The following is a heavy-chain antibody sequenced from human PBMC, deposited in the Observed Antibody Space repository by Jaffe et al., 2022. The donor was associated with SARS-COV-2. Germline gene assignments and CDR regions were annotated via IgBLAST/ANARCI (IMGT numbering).Heavy chain of an antibody. Sequence: QLQLQESGPGLVKPSETLSLTCTVSGGSISSSSYYWGWIRQPPGKGLEWIGSIYYSGSTYYNPSLKSRVTISVDTSKNQFSLKLSSVTAADTAVYYCARLRYDYDSSAVRKAFDIWGQGTMVTVSS. CDR1: GGSISSSSYY. CDR3: ARLRYDYDSSAVRKAFDI. V-gene: IGHV4-39*01. CDR2: IYYSGST. J-gene: IGHJ3*02. D-gene: IGHD3-22*01.